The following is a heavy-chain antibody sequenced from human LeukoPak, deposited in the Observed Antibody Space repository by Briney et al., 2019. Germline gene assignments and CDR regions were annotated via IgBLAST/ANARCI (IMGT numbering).Heavy chain of an antibody. V-gene: IGHV4-30-4*08. Sequence: SETLSLTCTVSGGSISSGDYYWSWLRQPPGKGLEWIGYIYYSGSTYYNPSLKSRVTISVDTSKNQFSLKLSSVTAADTAVYYGASSRRYYYDSSGYYAFDIWGQGTMVTVSS. CDR3: ASSRRYYYDSSGYYAFDI. CDR1: GGSISSGDYY. CDR2: IYYSGST. D-gene: IGHD3-22*01. J-gene: IGHJ3*02.